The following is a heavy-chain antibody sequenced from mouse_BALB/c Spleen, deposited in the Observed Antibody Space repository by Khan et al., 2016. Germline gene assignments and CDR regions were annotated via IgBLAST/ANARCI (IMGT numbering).Heavy chain of an antibody. CDR3: ARSKIRGYFDY. Sequence: QVQLKESGAELARPGASVKLSCKASGYTFTNSWMQRVKQRPGQGLEWIGAIYPGDGDTRYTQKFKAKATLTADESSSTASMQLSSLASEACAVYYCARSKIRGYFDYWGQSTILTVSS. CDR2: IYPGDGDT. CDR1: GYTFTNSW. D-gene: IGHD2-4*01. V-gene: IGHV1-87*01. J-gene: IGHJ2*01.